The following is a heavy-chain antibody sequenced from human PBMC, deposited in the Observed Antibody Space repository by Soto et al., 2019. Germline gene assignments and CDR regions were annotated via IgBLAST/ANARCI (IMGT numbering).Heavy chain of an antibody. CDR1: GFTVSSHA. J-gene: IGHJ3*02. D-gene: IGHD2-15*01. V-gene: IGHV3-23*01. CDR2: VTADGGT. Sequence: EVQVLESGGGLVQPGGSLRLSCEGSGFTVSSHAMTWIRQAPGKGPEWVSTVTADGGTYYADSVKGRFAMSRDTSENTLYLQMSSLGAEGTAAYYCAPHVSCSGGSCQYDAFAIRGQGTMVTVSS. CDR3: APHVSCSGGSCQYDAFAI.